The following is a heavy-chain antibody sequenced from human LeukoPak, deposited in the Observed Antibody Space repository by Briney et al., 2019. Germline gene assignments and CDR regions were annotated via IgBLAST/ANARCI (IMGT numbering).Heavy chain of an antibody. CDR3: ARDLGGYYGSGSNYYYYYMDV. D-gene: IGHD3-10*01. J-gene: IGHJ6*03. Sequence: ASVKVSCKASGYTFTGYYMHWVRQAPGQGLEWMGWINPNSGGTNYAQKFQSRVTMTRDTSISTAYMELSRLRSDDTAVYYCARDLGGYYGSGSNYYYYYMDVWGKGTTVTVSS. CDR1: GYTFTGYY. V-gene: IGHV1-2*02. CDR2: INPNSGGT.